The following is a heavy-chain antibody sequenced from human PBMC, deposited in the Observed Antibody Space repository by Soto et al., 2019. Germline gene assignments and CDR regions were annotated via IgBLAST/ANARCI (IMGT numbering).Heavy chain of an antibody. D-gene: IGHD4-17*01. CDR2: ISSSSSSI. CDR1: GFTFSSYS. CDR3: ARETITVTHQKNDY. J-gene: IGHJ4*02. V-gene: IGHV3-48*01. Sequence: EVQLVESGGGLVQPGGSLRLSCAASGFTFSSYSMNWVRQAPGKGLEWVSDISSSSSSIYYADSVKGRFTISRDNAKNSLYLQMNSLRAEDTGVYYCARETITVTHQKNDYWGQGTLVTVSS.